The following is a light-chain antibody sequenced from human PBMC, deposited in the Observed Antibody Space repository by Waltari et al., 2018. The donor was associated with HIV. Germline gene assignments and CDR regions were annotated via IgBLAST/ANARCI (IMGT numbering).Light chain of an antibody. CDR1: QSVLYRSNNKEY. J-gene: IGKJ1*01. Sequence: DIVMTQSPDSLAVSLGERATINCQSSQSVLYRSNNKEYLAWYQQKPGQPPKLLIYWASTRESGVPDRFSGSGSGTDFTLSISSLLAEDVAVYYCQQYYSTPWTFGQGTRVEIK. V-gene: IGKV4-1*01. CDR2: WAS. CDR3: QQYYSTPWT.